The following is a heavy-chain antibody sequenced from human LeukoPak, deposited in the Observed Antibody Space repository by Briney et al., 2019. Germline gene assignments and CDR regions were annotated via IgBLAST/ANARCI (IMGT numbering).Heavy chain of an antibody. V-gene: IGHV3-23*01. Sequence: GGSLRLSCAASELTFTNYALSWVRQAPGKGLEWVSAISGSGDSPYYADSVKGRFTISRDNSKNTLFLQMTSLRAEDTAVYYCARDVAPRPYYYMDVWGRGTTVTVSS. CDR2: ISGSGDSP. D-gene: IGHD6-6*01. J-gene: IGHJ6*03. CDR3: ARDVAPRPYYYMDV. CDR1: ELTFTNYA.